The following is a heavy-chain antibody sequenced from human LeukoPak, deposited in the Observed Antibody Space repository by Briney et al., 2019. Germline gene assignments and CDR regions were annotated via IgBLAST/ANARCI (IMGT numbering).Heavy chain of an antibody. J-gene: IGHJ5*02. D-gene: IGHD1-1*01. CDR3: ARESTTGPEDGGLDP. CDR1: GFTFNSYY. V-gene: IGHV3-30-3*01. Sequence: PGGSLTLLFAACGFTFNSYYAHGLRQALGKGLEWVAVISYDGSNKYYADSVKGRFTISRDNSKNTLYLQMNSLRAEDTAVYYCARESTTGPEDGGLDPWGQGTLVTVSS. CDR2: ISYDGSNK.